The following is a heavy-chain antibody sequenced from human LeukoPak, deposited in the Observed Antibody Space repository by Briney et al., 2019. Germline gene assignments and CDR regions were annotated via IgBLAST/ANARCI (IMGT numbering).Heavy chain of an antibody. D-gene: IGHD2-15*01. V-gene: IGHV4-38-2*02. Sequence: SETLSLTCTVSGYSITNGYYWGWIRQPPGKGLEWIGSIYHDGRIDYNPSLKSRVTISRDTSNDQFSLKLSSVTAADTAVYYCARDYLLGYCSGGSCSERDYWGQGTLVTVSS. CDR3: ARDYLLGYCSGGSCSERDY. CDR1: GYSITNGYY. J-gene: IGHJ4*02. CDR2: IYHDGRI.